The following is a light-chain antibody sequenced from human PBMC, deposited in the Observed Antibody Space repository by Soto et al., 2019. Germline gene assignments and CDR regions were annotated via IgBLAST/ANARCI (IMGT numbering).Light chain of an antibody. CDR2: DAS. CDR1: QSVSSS. V-gene: IGKV3-15*01. Sequence: EIVLTQSPGTLSLSPGERATLSCRASQSVSSSYLAWYQQTPGQAPRLLIYDASTGATGTPARFSSSGSATEYALTTSSLQSEDLSIYYGQQYSDWPPITFGQGTRLEIK. CDR3: QQYSDWPPIT. J-gene: IGKJ5*01.